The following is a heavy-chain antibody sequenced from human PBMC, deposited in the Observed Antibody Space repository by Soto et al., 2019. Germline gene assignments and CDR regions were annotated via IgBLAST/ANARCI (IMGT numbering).Heavy chain of an antibody. Sequence: EVQLVESGGGLVQPGGSLRLSCAASGFSVSRNYMGWVRQAPGKGLEWVSVIHSDGSTDYADSVKGRFTISRDTSKNTLYLQMNSLRVEDTALYYCARVGDIVLLSGGRWRWFDLWGQGTLVTVSS. J-gene: IGHJ5*02. CDR3: ARVGDIVLLSGGRWRWFDL. CDR2: IHSDGST. D-gene: IGHD2-2*01. CDR1: GFSVSRNY. V-gene: IGHV3-66*01.